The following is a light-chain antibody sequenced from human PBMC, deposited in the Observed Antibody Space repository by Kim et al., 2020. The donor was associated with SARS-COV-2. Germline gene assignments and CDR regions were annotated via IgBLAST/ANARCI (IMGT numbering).Light chain of an antibody. V-gene: IGLV1-40*01. Sequence: GQRVTISCTGSSSNIGAGNDEHWYQQLPGTAPELLIYGNSNRPSGFPDRFSGSRSGTSASLAITGLQAEDEADYYCQSYDSSLSVVFGGGTQLTVL. CDR1: SSNIGAGND. CDR3: QSYDSSLSVV. CDR2: GNS. J-gene: IGLJ2*01.